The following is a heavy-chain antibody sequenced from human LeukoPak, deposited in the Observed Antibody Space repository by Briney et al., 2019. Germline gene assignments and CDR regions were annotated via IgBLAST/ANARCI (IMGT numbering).Heavy chain of an antibody. D-gene: IGHD3-22*01. CDR2: INHSGST. V-gene: IGHV4-34*01. CDR1: GGSFSGYY. CDR3: ARASYYDSSGYYPPDGDY. Sequence: SETLSLTCAVYGGSFSGYYWSWIRQPPGKGLEWIGEINHSGSTNYNPSLKSRVTISVGTSKNQFSLKLSSVTAADTAVYYCARASYYDSSGYYPPDGDYWGQGTLVTVSS. J-gene: IGHJ4*02.